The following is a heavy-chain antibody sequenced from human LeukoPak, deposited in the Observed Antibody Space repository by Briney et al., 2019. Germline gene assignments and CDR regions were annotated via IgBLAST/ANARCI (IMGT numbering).Heavy chain of an antibody. Sequence: SQTLSLTCAISGDTISNNTAAWNWIRQSPSRGLEWLGRTYYRSKWSNDYAVSVKSRITINPDTSKNQFSLQLSSLTPEDTAVYYCARDAQLGPLFAHWAQGTPVTVSS. D-gene: IGHD7-27*01. V-gene: IGHV6-1*01. CDR1: GDTISNNTAA. CDR2: TYYRSKWSN. J-gene: IGHJ4*02. CDR3: ARDAQLGPLFAH.